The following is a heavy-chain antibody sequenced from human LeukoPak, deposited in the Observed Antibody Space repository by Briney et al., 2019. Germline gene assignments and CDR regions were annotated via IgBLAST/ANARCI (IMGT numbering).Heavy chain of an antibody. Sequence: PSETLSLTCTVPGGSISSYYGSWIRQPPGKGLEWIGHIYYSGSTNYNPSLKSRVTITVDTSKNQFSLKLSSVTAADTAVYYCARAFSRDGYNFNYWGQGTLVTVSS. J-gene: IGHJ4*02. CDR2: IYYSGST. CDR3: ARAFSRDGYNFNY. CDR1: GGSISSYY. D-gene: IGHD5-24*01. V-gene: IGHV4-59*01.